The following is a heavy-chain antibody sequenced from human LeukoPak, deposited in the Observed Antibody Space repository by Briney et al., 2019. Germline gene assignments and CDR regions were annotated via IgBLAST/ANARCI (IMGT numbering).Heavy chain of an antibody. CDR3: ARSSLSRGSYGMDV. CDR2: ITPFNGNT. CDR1: GYTFTYRY. D-gene: IGHD2-2*01. Sequence: SVKVSCKASGYTFTYRYLHWVRQAPGQALEWMGWITPFNGNTNYAQKFQDRVTITRDRSMSTAYMELSSLRSEDTAMYYCARSSLSRGSYGMDVWGQGTTVTVSS. V-gene: IGHV1-45*02. J-gene: IGHJ6*02.